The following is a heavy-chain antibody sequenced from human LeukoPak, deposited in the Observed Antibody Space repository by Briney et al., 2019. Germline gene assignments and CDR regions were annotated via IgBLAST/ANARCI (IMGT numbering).Heavy chain of an antibody. J-gene: IGHJ4*02. V-gene: IGHV3-30*02. CDR3: ARAGYYDSSGYYY. CDR2: IQYDGSNK. D-gene: IGHD3-22*01. CDR1: EFTFSSYG. Sequence: GGSLRLSCAASEFTFSSYGMHWVRQAPGKGPEWVAFIQYDGSNKNYADFVKGRFTISRDNSKKTLYLQMNSLRAEDTAVYYCARAGYYDSSGYYYWGQGTLVTVSS.